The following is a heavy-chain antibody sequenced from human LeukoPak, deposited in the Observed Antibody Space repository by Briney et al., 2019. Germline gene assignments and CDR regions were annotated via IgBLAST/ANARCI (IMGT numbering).Heavy chain of an antibody. Sequence: SETLSLTCTVSGGSISSDYYWSWIRQPPGERLEWIGYIYYNEDTYYNPSLKSRVTISADAPKNQFSLKLSSVTAADTAVYYCARGLPSSSAWFDPWGQGTLVTVSS. V-gene: IGHV4-59*01. CDR3: ARGLPSSSAWFDP. D-gene: IGHD5-18*01. CDR2: IYYNEDT. CDR1: GGSISSDYY. J-gene: IGHJ5*02.